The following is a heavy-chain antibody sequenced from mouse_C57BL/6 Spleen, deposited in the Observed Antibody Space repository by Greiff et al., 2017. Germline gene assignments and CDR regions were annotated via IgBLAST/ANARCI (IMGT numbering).Heavy chain of an antibody. D-gene: IGHD1-1*01. CDR3: ARGPLNYYGSSYGDY. CDR2: IHPNSGST. V-gene: IGHV1-64*01. Sequence: QVQLQQPGAELVKPGASVKLSCKASGYTFTSYWMHWVKQRPGQGLEWIGMIHPNSGSTNYNKKFKSKATLTVDKSSSTAYMQLSSLTSEDSAVYYCARGPLNYYGSSYGDYWGQGTTLTVSS. CDR1: GYTFTSYW. J-gene: IGHJ2*01.